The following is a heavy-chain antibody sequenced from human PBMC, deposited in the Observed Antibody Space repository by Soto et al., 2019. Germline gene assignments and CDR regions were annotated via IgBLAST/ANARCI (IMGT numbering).Heavy chain of an antibody. V-gene: IGHV3-7*03. CDR2: IKQDGGEK. J-gene: IGHJ6*02. CDR1: GFTFSSYG. CDR3: TTLGHYYDSSPLDV. Sequence: PGGSLRLSCAASGFTFSSYGMHWVRQAPGKGLEWVANIKQDGGEKYYLDSVKGRFTISRDNAKNTLYLQMNSLKTEDTAVYYCTTLGHYYDSSPLDVWGQGTTVTVSS. D-gene: IGHD3-22*01.